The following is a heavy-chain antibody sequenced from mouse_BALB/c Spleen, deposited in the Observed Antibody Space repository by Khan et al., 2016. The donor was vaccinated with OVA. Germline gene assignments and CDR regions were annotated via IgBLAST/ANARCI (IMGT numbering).Heavy chain of an antibody. CDR2: IWAGEST. V-gene: IGHV2-9*02. D-gene: IGHD2-3*01. Sequence: QVQLKESGPGLVAPSQSLSITCTVSGFSLANYGVHWVRQPPGKGLEWLGVIWAGESTNFNSALMSRLSISKDNSKSQVFLKMNSLQTDDTAMYYCARVSDGYYYTVDYWGQGTSVTVSS. J-gene: IGHJ4*01. CDR3: ARVSDGYYYTVDY. CDR1: GFSLANYG.